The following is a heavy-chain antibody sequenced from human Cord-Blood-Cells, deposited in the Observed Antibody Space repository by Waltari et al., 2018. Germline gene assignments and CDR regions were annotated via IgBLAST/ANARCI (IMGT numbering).Heavy chain of an antibody. D-gene: IGHD6-13*01. CDR1: GFTFSSYW. CDR3: ARDKGLQQLVFDY. J-gene: IGHJ4*02. V-gene: IGHV3-7*01. CDR2: IKQDGSEK. Sequence: EVQLVESGGGLVQPGGSLRLSCAASGFTFSSYWMSWVRQAPGKGLAWVANIKQDGSEKYYVDSVKGRFTISRDNAKNSLYLQMNSLRAEDTAVYYCARDKGLQQLVFDYWGQGTLVTVSS.